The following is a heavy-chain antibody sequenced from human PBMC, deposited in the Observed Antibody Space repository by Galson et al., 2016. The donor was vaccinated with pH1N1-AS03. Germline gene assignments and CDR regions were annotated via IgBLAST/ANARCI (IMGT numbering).Heavy chain of an antibody. V-gene: IGHV3-53*01. D-gene: IGHD4/OR15-4a*01. CDR3: ARNDYENVDLQAFYFYY. J-gene: IGHJ4*02. CDR2: IYSGGAT. CDR1: GITVSSNY. Sequence: SLRLSCAASGITVSSNYMSWVRQAPGKGLEWVSIIYSGGATYYTDSVQGRFTISRDDFKNTLFLQMNSLRAEDTAVYYCARNDYENVDLQAFYFYYWGQGILVTVSP.